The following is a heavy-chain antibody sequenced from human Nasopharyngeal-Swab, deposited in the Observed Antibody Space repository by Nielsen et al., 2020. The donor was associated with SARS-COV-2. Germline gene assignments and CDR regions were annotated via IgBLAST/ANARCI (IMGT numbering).Heavy chain of an antibody. V-gene: IGHV3-23*01. CDR2: ISGSGGST. J-gene: IGHJ6*02. CDR1: GFTFSSYA. CDR3: AKAPAAYYDILIGYYYYGMDV. D-gene: IGHD3-9*01. Sequence: GGSRRLSCAASGFTFSSYAMSWVRQAPGKGLEWVSAISGSGGSTYYADSVKGRFTISRDNSKNTLYLQMNSLRAEDTAVYYCAKAPAAYYDILIGYYYYGMDVWGQGTTVTVSS.